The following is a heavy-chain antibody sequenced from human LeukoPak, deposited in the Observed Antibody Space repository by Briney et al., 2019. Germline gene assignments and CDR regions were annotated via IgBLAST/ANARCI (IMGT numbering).Heavy chain of an antibody. J-gene: IGHJ6*02. CDR2: MKANSGNT. D-gene: IGHD2/OR15-2a*01. CDR3: ARVIEGSGTPSTYYGMDV. Sequence: ASVKVSCKASGYTFATYDINWVRQATGQGLEWMGWMKANSGNTDYAQEFQGRVTMTRNTSISTAYMELSGLRFEDTAVYYCARVIEGSGTPSTYYGMDVWGQGTTVTVSS. CDR1: GYTFATYD. V-gene: IGHV1-8*01.